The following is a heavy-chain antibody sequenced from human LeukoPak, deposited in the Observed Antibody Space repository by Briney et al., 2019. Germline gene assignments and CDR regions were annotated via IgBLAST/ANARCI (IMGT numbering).Heavy chain of an antibody. CDR3: AREEVSGLAEGFDY. CDR1: GGSFSGYY. J-gene: IGHJ4*02. D-gene: IGHD3/OR15-3a*01. Sequence: SETLSLTGAVYGGSFSGYYWSWIRQPPGKGLEWIGEINHSGSTNYNPSLKSRVTISVDTSKNQFSLKLSSVTAADTAVYYCAREEVSGLAEGFDYWGQGTLVTVSS. V-gene: IGHV4-34*01. CDR2: INHSGST.